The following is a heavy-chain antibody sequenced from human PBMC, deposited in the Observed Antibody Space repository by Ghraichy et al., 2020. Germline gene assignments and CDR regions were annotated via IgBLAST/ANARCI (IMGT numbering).Heavy chain of an antibody. D-gene: IGHD3-10*01. V-gene: IGHV3-74*01. CDR1: GFTFSNYW. CDR2: INRDGSTT. J-gene: IGHJ3*02. Sequence: GESLNISCAASGFTFSNYWMNWVRQAPGKGLEWVSRINRDGSTTNYADSVKGRFSISRDNAENTLYLQMSGLRVDDTAVYYCAKGHHNGWGSPGDGFDIWGQGTMVTVSS. CDR3: AKGHHNGWGSPGDGFDI.